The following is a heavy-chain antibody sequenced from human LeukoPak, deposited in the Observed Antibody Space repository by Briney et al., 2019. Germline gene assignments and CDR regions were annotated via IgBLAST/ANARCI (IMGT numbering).Heavy chain of an antibody. CDR3: AREDIPRPYGMDV. CDR2: INPNSGGT. J-gene: IGHJ6*02. CDR1: GYTFTGYY. D-gene: IGHD2-2*02. Sequence: APVKVSCKASGYTFTGYYMHWVRQAPGQGLEWMGWINPNSGGTNYAQKFQGRVTMTRDTSISTAYMELSRLRSDDTAVYYCAREDIPRPYGMDVWGQGTTVTVSS. V-gene: IGHV1-2*02.